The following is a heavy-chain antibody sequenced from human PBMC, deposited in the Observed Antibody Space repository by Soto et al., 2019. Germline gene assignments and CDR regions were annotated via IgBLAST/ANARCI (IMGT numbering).Heavy chain of an antibody. CDR1: GFTFSSYW. Sequence: GGSLRLSCAASGFTFSSYWMSWVRQAPGKGLEWVANIKQDGSEKYYVDSVKGRFTISRDNAKNSLYLQMNSLRAEDTAVYYCARESASGRIVVVPAARYCSGGSCPGAFDIWGQGTMVTVSS. D-gene: IGHD2-15*01. J-gene: IGHJ3*02. CDR3: ARESASGRIVVVPAARYCSGGSCPGAFDI. V-gene: IGHV3-7*01. CDR2: IKQDGSEK.